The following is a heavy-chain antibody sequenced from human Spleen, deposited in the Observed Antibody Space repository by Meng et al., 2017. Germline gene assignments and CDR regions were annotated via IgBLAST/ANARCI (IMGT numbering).Heavy chain of an antibody. V-gene: IGHV1-2*04. J-gene: IGHJ4*02. Sequence: VHLVQSGAEVKRPGASMKVSCKASGYTFAANFIHWVRQAPGQGLEWMGRINPNSGGTNYAQKFQGWVTMTRDTSISTAYMELSRLRSDDTAVYYCARGTPGRSYCDYWGLGTLVTVSS. CDR2: INPNSGGT. CDR1: GYTFAANF. D-gene: IGHD3-10*01. CDR3: ARGTPGRSYCDY.